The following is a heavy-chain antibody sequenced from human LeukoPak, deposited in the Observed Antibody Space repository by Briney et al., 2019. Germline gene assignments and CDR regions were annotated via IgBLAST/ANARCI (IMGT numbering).Heavy chain of an antibody. J-gene: IGHJ4*02. D-gene: IGHD3-22*01. V-gene: IGHV3-66*02. CDR3: APYYYGRSGYWHYFDY. CDR1: RFTVSINY. CDR2: IYSGGST. Sequence: GGSLRLSCAASRFTVSINYMTWVRQAPGKGLEWVSVIYSGGSTYYADSVKGRLTISRDNSKNTLYLQMNSLRAEDTAVYYCAPYYYGRSGYWHYFDYWGQGTLVTVSS.